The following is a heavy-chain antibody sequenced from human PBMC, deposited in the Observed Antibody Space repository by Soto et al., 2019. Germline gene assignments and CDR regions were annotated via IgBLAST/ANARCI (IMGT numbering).Heavy chain of an antibody. Sequence: EVQLVESGGGLVKPGGSLRLSCAASGFTFSSYSMNWVRQAPGKGLEWVSSISSSSSYIYYADSVKGRFTISRNNANNPLYLQMNSLRAEDTAVYYCAPRPTGGAVAGILNFYYWGQGTLVTVSS. CDR3: APRPTGGAVAGILNFYY. V-gene: IGHV3-21*01. D-gene: IGHD6-19*01. CDR1: GFTFSSYS. J-gene: IGHJ4*02. CDR2: ISSSSSYI.